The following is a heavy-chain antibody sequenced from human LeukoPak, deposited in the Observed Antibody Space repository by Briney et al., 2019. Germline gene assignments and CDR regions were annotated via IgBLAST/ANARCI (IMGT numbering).Heavy chain of an antibody. Sequence: PSETLSLTCTVSGGSISSYYWSWIRQPPGKGLEWIGYIYYRGSTNYTPSLKSRDTISVDTSKNQFSLKLSSVTAADTAVYYCARDGVSFESGDYVSGFDYWGQGTLVTVYS. V-gene: IGHV4-59*01. D-gene: IGHD4-17*01. CDR2: IYYRGST. CDR3: ARDGVSFESGDYVSGFDY. J-gene: IGHJ4*02. CDR1: GGSISSYY.